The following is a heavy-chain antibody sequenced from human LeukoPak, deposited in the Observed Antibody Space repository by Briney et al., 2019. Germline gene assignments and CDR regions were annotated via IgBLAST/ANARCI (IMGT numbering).Heavy chain of an antibody. D-gene: IGHD1-26*01. J-gene: IGHJ4*02. CDR1: GYTFTSYY. Sequence: GASVKVSCTASGYTFTSYYMHWVRQAPGQGLEWMGIINPSGGSTTYAQKFRGRVTMTTYTSTSTVYMELSSLRSEDTAVYYCARDHSLVGGTPSRFDYWGQGTLVTVSS. V-gene: IGHV1-46*01. CDR2: INPSGGST. CDR3: ARDHSLVGGTPSRFDY.